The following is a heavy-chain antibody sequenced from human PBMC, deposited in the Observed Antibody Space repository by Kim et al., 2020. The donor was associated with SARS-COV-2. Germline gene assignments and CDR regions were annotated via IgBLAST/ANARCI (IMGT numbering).Heavy chain of an antibody. J-gene: IGHJ5*02. CDR3: ARGHFPSFRLGYCSGGSCYSHPGGWFDP. CDR2: INHSGST. V-gene: IGHV4-34*01. D-gene: IGHD2-15*01. Sequence: SETLSLTCAVYGGSFSGYYWSWIRQPPGKGLEWIGEINHSGSTNYNPSLKSRVTISVDTSKNQFSLKLSSVTAADTAVYYCARGHFPSFRLGYCSGGSCYSHPGGWFDPWGQGTLVTVSS. CDR1: GGSFSGYY.